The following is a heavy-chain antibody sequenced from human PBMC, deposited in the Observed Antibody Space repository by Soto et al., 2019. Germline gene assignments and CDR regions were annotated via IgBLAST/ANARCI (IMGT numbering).Heavy chain of an antibody. CDR1: GYSFTSYW. CDR3: ARPAEVSIAGALEH. CDR2: IYPGDSDI. V-gene: IGHV5-51*01. Sequence: GESLKISCKGSGYSFTSYWIAWVRQVPGKGLELMGVIYPGDSDIRYSPSFQGQVTISADKSITTAYLQWTSLKASDTAMYYCARPAEVSIAGALEHWGQGTPVTVSS. D-gene: IGHD1-26*01. J-gene: IGHJ1*01.